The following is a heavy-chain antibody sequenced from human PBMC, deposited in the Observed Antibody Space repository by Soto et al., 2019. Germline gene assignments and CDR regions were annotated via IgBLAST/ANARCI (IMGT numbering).Heavy chain of an antibody. CDR2: IFYSGST. D-gene: IGHD6-6*01. V-gene: IGHV4-61*01. Sequence: QVQLQESGPGLVKPSETLSLTCTVSGGSVSSGTYYWSWVRQPPGQGLEWIGYIFYSGSTNYNPSLKSRVTISVDTSKNQFSLKLTSVTAADTAVYYCATDVRGVARPIDSWGQGTLVTVSS. CDR1: GGSVSSGTYY. J-gene: IGHJ4*02. CDR3: ATDVRGVARPIDS.